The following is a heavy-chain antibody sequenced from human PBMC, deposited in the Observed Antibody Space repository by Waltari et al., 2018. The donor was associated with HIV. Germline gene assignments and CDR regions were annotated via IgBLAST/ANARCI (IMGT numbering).Heavy chain of an antibody. J-gene: IGHJ3*02. V-gene: IGHV3-48*04. Sequence: EVQLVESGGGLVQPGGALRLSCAASGSTFLTYRMNWVRQAPGKGLEWVSYISSRSTTIYYADSVKGRFTISRDNAKNLLYLQMNSLRAEDTAVYYCARDKAVIQPDAFDIWGQGTMVTVSS. CDR3: ARDKAVIQPDAFDI. CDR2: ISSRSTTI. D-gene: IGHD2-21*01. CDR1: GSTFLTYR.